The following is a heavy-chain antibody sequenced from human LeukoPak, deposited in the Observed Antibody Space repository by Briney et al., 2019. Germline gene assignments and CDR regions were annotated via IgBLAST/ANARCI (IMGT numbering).Heavy chain of an antibody. V-gene: IGHV3-11*01. D-gene: IGHD6-13*01. CDR1: GFTFSDYY. Sequence: GGSLRLSCAASGFTFSDYYMSWIRQAPGKGLEWVSYISSSGSTIYYADSVKGRFTISRDNAKNSLYLQMNSLRAEDTAVYYCATQDYSSSWYKVDWGQGTLVTVSS. CDR3: ATQDYSSSWYKVD. J-gene: IGHJ4*02. CDR2: ISSSGSTI.